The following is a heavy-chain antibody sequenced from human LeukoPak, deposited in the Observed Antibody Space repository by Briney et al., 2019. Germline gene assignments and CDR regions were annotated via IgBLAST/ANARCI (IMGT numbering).Heavy chain of an antibody. CDR2: IYSGGST. V-gene: IGHV3-53*01. CDR3: ARRDGYSSSWFFDY. Sequence: PGGSLRLSCAASGFAVSTNYMSWVRQAPGKGLEWVSVIYSGGSTYYADSVKGRFTISRDNAKNSLYLQMNSLRAEDTAVYYCARRDGYSSSWFFDYWGQGTLVTVSS. CDR1: GFAVSTNY. J-gene: IGHJ4*02. D-gene: IGHD6-13*01.